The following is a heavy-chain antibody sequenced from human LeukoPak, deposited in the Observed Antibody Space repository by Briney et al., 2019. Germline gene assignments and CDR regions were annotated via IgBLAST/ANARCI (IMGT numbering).Heavy chain of an antibody. CDR1: GGSISSGGYY. V-gene: IGHV4-31*03. CDR2: IYYSGST. Sequence: SETLSLTCTVSGGSISSGGYYWSWIRQHPGKGLEWIGYIYYSGSTYYNPSLKSRVTISVDTSKNQFSLKLSSVTAADTAVYYCAREGTGYGFDYWGQGTLVTVSS. J-gene: IGHJ4*02. CDR3: AREGTGYGFDY. D-gene: IGHD3/OR15-3a*01.